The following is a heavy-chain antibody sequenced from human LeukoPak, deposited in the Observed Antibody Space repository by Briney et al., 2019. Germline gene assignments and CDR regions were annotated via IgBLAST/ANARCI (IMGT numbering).Heavy chain of an antibody. CDR3: AKAVSLTPWGYGDYISGETYFDY. Sequence: GGSLRLPCAASGFTFSSYAMSWVRQAPGKGLEWVSAISGSGGSTYYADSVKGRFTISRDNSKNTLYLQMNSLRAEDTAVYYCAKAVSLTPWGYGDYISGETYFDYWGQGTLVTVSS. CDR2: ISGSGGST. J-gene: IGHJ4*02. V-gene: IGHV3-23*01. CDR1: GFTFSSYA. D-gene: IGHD4-17*01.